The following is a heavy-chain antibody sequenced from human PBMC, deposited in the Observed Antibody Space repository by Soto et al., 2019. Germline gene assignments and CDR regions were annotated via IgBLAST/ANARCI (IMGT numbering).Heavy chain of an antibody. CDR3: ARRSSSSLGSLFDP. Sequence: PSETLSLTCTVSAASFSKYYWSWSRQPPGKGMEWIGYIYFNGNTNYNPSLKRRVTISMDTSKKQTSLNLTSVTDADPAVYYCARRSSSSLGSLFDPWGRGVLVTVSS. V-gene: IGHV4-59*01. D-gene: IGHD6-6*01. CDR2: IYFNGNT. J-gene: IGHJ5*02. CDR1: AASFSKYY.